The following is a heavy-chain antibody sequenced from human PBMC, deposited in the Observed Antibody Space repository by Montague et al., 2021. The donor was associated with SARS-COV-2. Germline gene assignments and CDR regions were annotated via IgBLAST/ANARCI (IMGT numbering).Heavy chain of an antibody. CDR2: INHSGST. V-gene: IGHV4-34*01. D-gene: IGHD2-21*02. Sequence: SETLSLTCAVYGGSFSGYYWSWIRQPPGKGLEWIGEINHSGSTNYNPSRKSRVTISVDTSKNQFSLKLSSVTAADTAVYYCARGSWHIVVVTAIRDGYYGMDVWGQGTTVTVSS. J-gene: IGHJ6*02. CDR3: ARGSWHIVVVTAIRDGYYGMDV. CDR1: GGSFSGYY.